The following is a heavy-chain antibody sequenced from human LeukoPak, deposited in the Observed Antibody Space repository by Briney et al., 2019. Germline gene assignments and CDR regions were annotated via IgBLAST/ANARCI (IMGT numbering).Heavy chain of an antibody. J-gene: IGHJ4*02. CDR1: GFTFSSYA. Sequence: GGSLRLSCAASGFTFSSYAMSWVRQAPGKGLEWVSAISGSGGSTYYADSVKGRFTISRDNSKNTLYLQMNSLRAEDTAVYYSAKSRPIDLQPLRQGYYFDYWGQGTLVTVSS. CDR3: AKSRPIDLQPLRQGYYFDY. CDR2: ISGSGGST. V-gene: IGHV3-23*01. D-gene: IGHD3/OR15-3a*01.